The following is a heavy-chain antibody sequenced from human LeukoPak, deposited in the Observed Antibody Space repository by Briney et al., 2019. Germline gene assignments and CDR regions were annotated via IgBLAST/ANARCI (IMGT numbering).Heavy chain of an antibody. D-gene: IGHD3-3*01. J-gene: IGHJ4*02. CDR2: ISQSGTT. CDR3: ARGPTTSGVGTFDY. V-gene: IGHV4-34*01. Sequence: SETLPLTCAVSHESFSEHYWNWIRQPPGKGLEWIGEISQSGTTHYNPSLKSRVTISVDTSENQLFLRVTSVTAADTAVYYCARGPTTSGVGTFDYWGQGTLVTVSS. CDR1: HESFSEHY.